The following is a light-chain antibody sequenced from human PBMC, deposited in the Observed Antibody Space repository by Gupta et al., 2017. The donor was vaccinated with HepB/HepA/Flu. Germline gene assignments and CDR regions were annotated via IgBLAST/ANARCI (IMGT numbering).Light chain of an antibody. Sequence: QSVLTQPPSASGTPGQRVTISCSGSSSNIGSNYVYWYQQLPGTAPKLLIYRNNQRPSGVPDRFSGSKTGTSAALAISGLRSEEEAAYYCEAWDDSLSGYVVFGGGTKLTVL. CDR2: RNN. CDR1: SSNIGSNY. V-gene: IGLV1-47*01. J-gene: IGLJ2*01. CDR3: EAWDDSLSGYVV.